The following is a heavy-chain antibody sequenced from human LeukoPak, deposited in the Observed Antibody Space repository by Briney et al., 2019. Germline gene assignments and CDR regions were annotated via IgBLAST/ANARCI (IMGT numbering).Heavy chain of an antibody. J-gene: IGHJ4*02. CDR3: ARNGEMATIEVGISLSYFDY. D-gene: IGHD5-24*01. CDR2: INPSGGST. Sequence: ASVKVSCKASGYTFTSYYMHWVRQAPGQGLEWMGIINPSGGSTSYAQKFQGRVTMTRDTSTSTVYMELSSLRFEDTAVYYCARNGEMATIEVGISLSYFDYWGQGTLVTVSS. CDR1: GYTFTSYY. V-gene: IGHV1-46*01.